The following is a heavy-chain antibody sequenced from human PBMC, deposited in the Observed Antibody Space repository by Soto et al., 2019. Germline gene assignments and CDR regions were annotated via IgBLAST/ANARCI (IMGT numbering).Heavy chain of an antibody. D-gene: IGHD3-3*01. CDR1: GFTFSSYG. CDR3: AKDLGITIFGVVIEYGMDV. J-gene: IGHJ6*02. CDR2: ISYDGSNK. V-gene: IGHV3-30*18. Sequence: GGSLRLSCAASGFTFSSYGMHWVRQAPGKGLEWVAVISYDGSNKYYADSVKGRFTISRDNSKNTLYLQMNSLRAEDTAVYYCAKDLGITIFGVVIEYGMDVWGQGTTVTVSS.